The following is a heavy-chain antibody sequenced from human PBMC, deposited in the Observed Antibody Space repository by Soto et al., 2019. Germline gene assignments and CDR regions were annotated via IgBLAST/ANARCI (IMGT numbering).Heavy chain of an antibody. CDR1: GFTFCRHA. CDR2: LSDSGGSI. CDR3: AKVSSSWYAGFFDL. D-gene: IGHD6-13*01. Sequence: GGSLRLSCTAPGFTFCRHAMTWVRQAPGKGLEWVSGLSDSGGSIYYADSVKGRFTISRDNSMNTLYLQMNTLRAEDTAIYYCAKVSSSWYAGFFDLWGQGTLVTVSS. J-gene: IGHJ4*02. V-gene: IGHV3-23*01.